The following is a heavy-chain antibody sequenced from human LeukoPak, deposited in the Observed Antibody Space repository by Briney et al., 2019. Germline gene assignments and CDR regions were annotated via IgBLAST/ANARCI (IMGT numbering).Heavy chain of an antibody. CDR1: GLTFSNRA. CDR3: ANELRPNDY. V-gene: IGHV3-23*01. CDR2: ISISGDKI. J-gene: IGHJ4*02. Sequence: GGSLRLACVVSGLTFSNRAMTWVRQAPGKGLEWVSSISISGDKILYADSVKGRFTISRDNSKNTLFLQMNSLQTEDTGVYFCANELRPNDYWGQGTLVTVS. D-gene: IGHD4-17*01.